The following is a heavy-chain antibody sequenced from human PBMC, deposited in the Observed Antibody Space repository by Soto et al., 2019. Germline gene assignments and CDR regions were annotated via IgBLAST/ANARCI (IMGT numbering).Heavy chain of an antibody. CDR2: ISYDGSNK. D-gene: IGHD3-16*01. Sequence: QVQLVESGGGVVQPGRSLRLSCAASGFTFSSYGMHWVRQAPGKGLEWVAVISYDGSNKYYADSVKGRFTISRDNSKNTLYLQMNSLRAEDTAVYYCAKGGGGNQVFDYWGQGTLVTVSS. V-gene: IGHV3-30*18. J-gene: IGHJ4*02. CDR1: GFTFSSYG. CDR3: AKGGGGNQVFDY.